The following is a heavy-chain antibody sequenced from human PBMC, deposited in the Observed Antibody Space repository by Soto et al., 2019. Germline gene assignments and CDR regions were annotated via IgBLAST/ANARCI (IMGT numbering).Heavy chain of an antibody. CDR3: AKEGPTAFGTYYYYGMDV. D-gene: IGHD3-3*01. J-gene: IGHJ6*02. CDR1: GFTFSSYG. CDR2: ISYDGSNK. V-gene: IGHV3-30*18. Sequence: PGGSLRLSCAASGFTFSSYGMHWVRQAPGKGLEWVAVISYDGSNKYYADSVKGRFTISRDNSKNTLYLQMNSLRAEDTAVYYCAKEGPTAFGTYYYYGMDVWGQGTTVTVSS.